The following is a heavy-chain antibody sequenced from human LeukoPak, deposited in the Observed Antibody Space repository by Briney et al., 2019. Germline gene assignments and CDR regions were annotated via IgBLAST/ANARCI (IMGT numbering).Heavy chain of an antibody. CDR2: IYPGDSDT. CDR3: ARLRSMVRGVITHFDY. J-gene: IGHJ4*02. Sequence: PGASLQISCKGSGYSFTSYWIGWVRQLPGKGLEWMGIIYPGDSDTRYSPSFQGQVTISADKSISTAYLQWSSLKASDTAMYYCARLRSMVRGVITHFDYWGQGTLVTVSS. CDR1: GYSFTSYW. D-gene: IGHD3-10*01. V-gene: IGHV5-51*01.